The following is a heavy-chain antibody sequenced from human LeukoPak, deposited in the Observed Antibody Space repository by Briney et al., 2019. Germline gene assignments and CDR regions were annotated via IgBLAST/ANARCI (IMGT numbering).Heavy chain of an antibody. CDR2: IYGSGST. V-gene: IGHV4-59*01. Sequence: SETLSLTCTVSGGSISRYYWSWIRQPPGKGLEWIGHIYGSGSTNYNPSLKSRVTLSVDTSKNQFSLKLSSVTAADTAVYYCAREGTSGTHLNWFDPWGQGTLLTVSS. D-gene: IGHD1-1*01. J-gene: IGHJ5*02. CDR1: GGSISRYY. CDR3: AREGTSGTHLNWFDP.